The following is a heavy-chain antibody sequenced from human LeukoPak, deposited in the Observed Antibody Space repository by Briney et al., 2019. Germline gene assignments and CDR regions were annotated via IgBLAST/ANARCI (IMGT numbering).Heavy chain of an antibody. V-gene: IGHV4-59*08. D-gene: IGHD2/OR15-2a*01. CDR1: GGSITSSY. Sequence: SETLSLTCTVSGGSITSSYWGWIRQPPGXXXXXIGYIYYTGNTDYNPSLRSRVTISLDTSKSHFTLNLSSVTAADTAVYYCARHPFSNPFDFWGRGTLVTVSS. CDR3: ARHPFSNPFDF. J-gene: IGHJ4*02. CDR2: IYYTGNT.